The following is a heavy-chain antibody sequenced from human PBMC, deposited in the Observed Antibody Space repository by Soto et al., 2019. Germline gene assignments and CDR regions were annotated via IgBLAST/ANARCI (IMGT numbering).Heavy chain of an antibody. CDR2: IDPSDTYT. Sequence: PGESLKISCKGSGYSFTSYWISWVRQMPGKGLEWMGRIDPSDTYTNYSPSFQGHVTISADKSISTAYLQWSSLKASDTAMYYCAREAEGGRFLEWLCAFDIWGQGTMVTVSS. D-gene: IGHD3-3*01. CDR3: AREAEGGRFLEWLCAFDI. V-gene: IGHV5-10-1*01. J-gene: IGHJ3*02. CDR1: GYSFTSYW.